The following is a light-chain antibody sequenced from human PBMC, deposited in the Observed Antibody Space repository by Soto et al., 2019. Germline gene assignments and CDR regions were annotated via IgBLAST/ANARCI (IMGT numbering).Light chain of an antibody. CDR3: QQYGSSPPYT. CDR2: GSS. V-gene: IGKV3-20*01. J-gene: IGKJ2*01. Sequence: EVVLTQSPVTLSLSPGERATLSCRTSQTVSNNYLAWYQQKPGQAPRLLIFGSSDRSTGIQDGFSGSGSGTDFKLTISTLETEDCAVYYCQQYGSSPPYTFGQGNKLEIK. CDR1: QTVSNNY.